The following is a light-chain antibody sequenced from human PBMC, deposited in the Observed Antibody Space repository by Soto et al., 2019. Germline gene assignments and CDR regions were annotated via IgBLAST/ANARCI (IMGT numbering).Light chain of an antibody. V-gene: IGKV3-15*01. CDR1: QSVSSN. J-gene: IGKJ5*01. CDR3: HQYDNWPKT. CDR2: GAS. Sequence: EVVVTQSPATLSVSPGERATLSCRASQSVSSNLAWYQQKPGQAPRLLIYGASTRATGIPARFSGSGSGPEFTLTISSLQSEDFAVYYCHQYDNWPKTFGQGTRLEIK.